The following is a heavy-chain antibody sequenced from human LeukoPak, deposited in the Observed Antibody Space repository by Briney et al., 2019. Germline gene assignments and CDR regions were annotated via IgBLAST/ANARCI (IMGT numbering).Heavy chain of an antibody. CDR2: INDSGTT. D-gene: IGHD3-10*01. Sequence: SETLSLTCGVSREFFSGYYWGWIRQSPGKGLEWIGDINDSGTTKYNPTLKSRVTISLDTSKKQFSLNLKSVTAADTAVYYCARLPLGAFGEVLNFDSWGQGIVVIVSS. J-gene: IGHJ4*02. V-gene: IGHV4-34*01. CDR3: ARLPLGAFGEVLNFDS. CDR1: REFFSGYY.